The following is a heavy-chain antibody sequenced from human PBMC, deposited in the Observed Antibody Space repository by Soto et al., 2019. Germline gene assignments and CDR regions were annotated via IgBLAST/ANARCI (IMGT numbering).Heavy chain of an antibody. J-gene: IGHJ4*02. CDR2: IYYSGGT. CDR3: ARRYDGNLDY. D-gene: IGHD3-16*01. Sequence: SETLSLTCTVSGGSISSYYWSWIRQPPGKGLEWIGYIYYSGGTNYNPSLKSRVTISVDPSKNHFSLKLRSVTAADTAVYYCARRYDGNLDYWGQVALVTVSS. V-gene: IGHV4-59*08. CDR1: GGSISSYY.